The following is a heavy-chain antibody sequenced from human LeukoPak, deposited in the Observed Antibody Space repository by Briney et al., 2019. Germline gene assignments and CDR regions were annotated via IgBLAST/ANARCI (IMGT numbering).Heavy chain of an antibody. Sequence: SETLSLTCTVSGVSISSNNYYWGWIRQPPGKGLEWIGSIHYRGSTYYNPPLKSRVTISVDTSKNQFSLNLTSVTAADTAVYYCARDITGTTLVDYWGQGTLVTVSS. V-gene: IGHV4-39*02. D-gene: IGHD1-7*01. CDR1: GVSISSNNYY. CDR2: IHYRGST. CDR3: ARDITGTTLVDY. J-gene: IGHJ4*02.